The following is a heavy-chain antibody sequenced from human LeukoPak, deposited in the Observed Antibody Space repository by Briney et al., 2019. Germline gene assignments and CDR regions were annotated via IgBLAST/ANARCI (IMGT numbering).Heavy chain of an antibody. CDR1: GFTFSSYS. D-gene: IGHD2-8*01. CDR2: ISSSSSYI. Sequence: PGGSLRLSCAASGFTFSSYSMNWVRQAPGKGLEWVSSISSSSSYIYYADSVKGRFTISRDNAKNSLYLQMNSLRAEDTAVYYCYGTHYCTNGVCYPANLSDYWGQGTLVTVSS. J-gene: IGHJ4*02. V-gene: IGHV3-21*01. CDR3: YGTHYCTNGVCYPANLSDY.